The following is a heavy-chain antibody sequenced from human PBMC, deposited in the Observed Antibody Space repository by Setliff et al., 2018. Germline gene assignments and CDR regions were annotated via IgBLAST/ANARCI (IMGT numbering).Heavy chain of an antibody. J-gene: IGHJ4*02. CDR3: ARDNHGGAHDH. CDR1: GFTFSSYN. D-gene: IGHD2-21*01. Sequence: GGSLRLSCAASGFTFSSYNMHWLRQAPGRGLEWVAYISATSLNTYYADSVKGRFTISRDNAEDSLYLQMNSLRADDTALYYCARDNHGGAHDHWGQGSLVTVSS. V-gene: IGHV3-48*01. CDR2: ISATSLNT.